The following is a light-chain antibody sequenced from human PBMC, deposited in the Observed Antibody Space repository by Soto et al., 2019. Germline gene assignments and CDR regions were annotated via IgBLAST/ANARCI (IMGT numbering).Light chain of an antibody. CDR3: QQYYSYPYT. CDR1: QSISSW. Sequence: DIQMTQSPSTLSASVGDRVTITCRASQSISSWLAWYQQKPGKAPKLLIHDAPSLESGVPSSFSGSGSGTEVTLTISSLQPDDFATYYCQQYYSYPYTFGQGTKLGIK. V-gene: IGKV1-5*01. CDR2: DAP. J-gene: IGKJ2*01.